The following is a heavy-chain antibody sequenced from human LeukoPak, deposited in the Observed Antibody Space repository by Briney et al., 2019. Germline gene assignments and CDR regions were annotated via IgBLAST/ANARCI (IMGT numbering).Heavy chain of an antibody. Sequence: PGGSLRLSCAASGFTFSSYAMSWVRQAPGKGLEWVSAISGSGGSTYYADSVKGRFTISRDNSKNTLYLQMNSLRAEDTAVYYCAKDQYSIAAAGTRGYYYWGQGTLVTVSS. CDR3: AKDQYSIAAAGTRGYYY. D-gene: IGHD6-13*01. J-gene: IGHJ4*02. CDR2: ISGSGGST. CDR1: GFTFSSYA. V-gene: IGHV3-23*01.